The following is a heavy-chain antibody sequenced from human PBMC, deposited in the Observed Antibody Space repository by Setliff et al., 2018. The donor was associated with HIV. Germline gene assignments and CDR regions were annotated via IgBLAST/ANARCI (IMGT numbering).Heavy chain of an antibody. CDR3: ARGKTWLRFLDY. J-gene: IGHJ4*02. CDR1: GYTFNNYG. Sequence: ASVKVSCKASGYTFNNYGISWVRQAPGQGLEWTGWINTHSGYTNYAQNVQGRVTVTMDTSTSTAYMELRSLKSDDTAVYYCARGKTWLRFLDYWGQGTLVTAPQ. D-gene: IGHD5-12*01. V-gene: IGHV1-18*01. CDR2: INTHSGYT.